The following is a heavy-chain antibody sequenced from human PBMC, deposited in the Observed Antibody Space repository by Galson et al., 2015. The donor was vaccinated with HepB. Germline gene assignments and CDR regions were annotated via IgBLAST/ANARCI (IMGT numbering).Heavy chain of an antibody. CDR3: AGMVRAGAPYSHS. V-gene: IGHV1-18*01. CDR2: ISVYDGTA. J-gene: IGHJ4*02. CDR1: GYTFTTYG. D-gene: IGHD6-13*01. Sequence: QSGAEVKKPGESLKVSCKASGYTFTTYGISWVRQAPGQGLKWMGWISVYDGTANYAQKRQGRVTITTDTPTSTAYMELRSLRSDDTAVYYCAGMVRAGAPYSHSWGPGTLVTVSS.